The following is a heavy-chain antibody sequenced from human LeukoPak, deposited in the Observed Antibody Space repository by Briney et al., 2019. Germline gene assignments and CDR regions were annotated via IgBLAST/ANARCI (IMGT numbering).Heavy chain of an antibody. CDR2: IYYSGSA. CDR3: ARLQRVGPFDY. Sequence: SETLSLTCTVSGGSISSCYWSWIRQPPGKGLEWIGSIYYSGSAYYNPSLKSRVTIFVDTSRNQVSLKLSSVTAADTAVYYCARLQRVGPFDYWGQGTLVTVSS. CDR1: GGSISSCY. V-gene: IGHV4-39*01. D-gene: IGHD1-26*01. J-gene: IGHJ4*02.